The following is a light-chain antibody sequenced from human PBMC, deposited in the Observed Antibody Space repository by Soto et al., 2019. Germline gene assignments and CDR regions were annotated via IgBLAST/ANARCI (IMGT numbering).Light chain of an antibody. CDR2: GAS. V-gene: IGKV3-20*01. CDR3: HQYDSSSWT. Sequence: PGERATVYCGASHRIYNNYVTWYQQKPGQAPRLLIYGASSLATGIPDRFSGSGSGTDFTLTISRLEPEDFAVYYCHQYDSSSWTFGQGTKVDIK. J-gene: IGKJ1*01. CDR1: HRIYNNY.